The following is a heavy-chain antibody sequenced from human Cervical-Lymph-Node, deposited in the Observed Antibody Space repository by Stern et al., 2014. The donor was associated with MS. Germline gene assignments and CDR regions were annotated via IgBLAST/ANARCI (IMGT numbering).Heavy chain of an antibody. CDR3: ARIRSSSTSCYGHRTGWFDP. D-gene: IGHD2-2*01. Sequence: QVTLRESGPALVKPTQTLTLTCTFSGVSLSTSGMCVSWIRQPQGKALEWRAIIDWDDDNYYSTSLKTRLTISKDTSKTQVVLTMTNMNPVDTATYYCARIRSSSTSCYGHRTGWFDPWGQGTLVTVSS. J-gene: IGHJ5*02. CDR1: GVSLSTSGMC. CDR2: IDWDDDN. V-gene: IGHV2-70*01.